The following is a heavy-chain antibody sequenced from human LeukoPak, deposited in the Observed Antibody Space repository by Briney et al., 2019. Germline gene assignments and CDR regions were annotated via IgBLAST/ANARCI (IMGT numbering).Heavy chain of an antibody. CDR1: GYTFTSYD. V-gene: IGHV1-8*01. D-gene: IGHD6-19*01. CDR3: ARDSSGWYHWFDP. CDR2: MNPNSGDT. Sequence: ASVKVSCKASGYTFTSYDINWVRQATGQGLEWMGWMNPNSGDTGYAQKFQGRVTMTRNTSISTAYMELSSLRSEDTAVYYCARDSSGWYHWFDPWGQGTLVTVSS. J-gene: IGHJ5*02.